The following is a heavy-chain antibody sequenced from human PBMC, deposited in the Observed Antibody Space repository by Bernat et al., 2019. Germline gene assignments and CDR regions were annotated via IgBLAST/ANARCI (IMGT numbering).Heavy chain of an antibody. Sequence: QLQLQESGPGLVKPSETLSLTCTVSGGSISTSSYSWGWIRQPPGKGLEWIGTIYYTGGTFYNPSLKSRVIMSIDTSKNQFSLNLSSVTATDTALYYCARPSSSDYLRGTFDIWGPGTLVAVSS. V-gene: IGHV4-39*01. CDR3: ARPSSSDYLRGTFDI. CDR1: GGSISTSSYS. J-gene: IGHJ3*02. CDR2: IYYTGGT. D-gene: IGHD4-17*01.